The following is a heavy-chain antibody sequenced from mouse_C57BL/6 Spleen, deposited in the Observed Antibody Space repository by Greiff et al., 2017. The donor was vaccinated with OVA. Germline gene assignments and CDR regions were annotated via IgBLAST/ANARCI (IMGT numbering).Heavy chain of an antibody. D-gene: IGHD1-1*01. CDR3: ARGPNYYGTAMDY. CDR2: INPNNGGT. V-gene: IGHV1-22*01. CDR1: GYTFTDYN. Sequence: VQLQQSGPELVKPGASVKMSCKASGYTFTDYNMHWVKQSHGKSLEWIGYINPNNGGTSYNQKFKGKATLTVNKSSSTAYMELRSLTSEDSAVYYCARGPNYYGTAMDYWGQGTSVTVSS. J-gene: IGHJ4*01.